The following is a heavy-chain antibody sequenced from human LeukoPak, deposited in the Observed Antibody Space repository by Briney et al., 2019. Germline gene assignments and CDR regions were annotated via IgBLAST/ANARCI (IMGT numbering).Heavy chain of an antibody. CDR2: ISYDGSNK. CDR3: ERVVDDSSGYYRGPFDY. Sequence: SGGSLRLSCAASGFTFSSYAMHWVRQAPGKGLEWVAVISYDGSNKYYADSVKGRFTISRDNSKNTLYLQMNSLRAEDTAVYYCERVVDDSSGYYRGPFDYWGQGTLVTVSS. V-gene: IGHV3-30-3*01. J-gene: IGHJ4*02. CDR1: GFTFSSYA. D-gene: IGHD3-22*01.